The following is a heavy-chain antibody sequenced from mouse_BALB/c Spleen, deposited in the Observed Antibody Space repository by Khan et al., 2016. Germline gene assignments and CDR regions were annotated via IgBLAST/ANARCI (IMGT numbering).Heavy chain of an antibody. D-gene: IGHD2-4*01. CDR3: ARHYDYDEAWFAY. CDR2: INTETGEP. J-gene: IGHJ3*01. Sequence: LVESGPELKKPGETVKISCKASGYTFTDYSMHWVKQAPGKGLKWMGWINTETGEPTYADDFKGRFAFSLETSASTAYLQINNLKNEDTATYSCARHYDYDEAWFAYWGQGTLVTVSA. CDR1: GYTFTDYS. V-gene: IGHV9-2-1*01.